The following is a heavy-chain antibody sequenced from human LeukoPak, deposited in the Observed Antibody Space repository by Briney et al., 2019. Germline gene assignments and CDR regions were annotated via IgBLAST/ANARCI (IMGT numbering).Heavy chain of an antibody. V-gene: IGHV4-39*01. D-gene: IGHD1-14*01. J-gene: IGHJ4*02. Sequence: SETLSLTCTVSGGSISSSSYYWGWIRQPPGKGPEWIGSIYYSGSTYYNPSLKSRVTISVDTSKNQFSLKLSSVTAADTAVYYCARLSEGAFDYWGQGTLVTVSS. CDR1: GGSISSSSYY. CDR3: ARLSEGAFDY. CDR2: IYYSGST.